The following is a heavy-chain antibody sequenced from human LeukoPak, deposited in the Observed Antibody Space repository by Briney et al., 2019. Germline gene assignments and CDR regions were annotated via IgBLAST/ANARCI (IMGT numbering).Heavy chain of an antibody. D-gene: IGHD2-15*01. J-gene: IGHJ6*03. CDR2: INPSGGST. V-gene: IGHV1-46*01. CDR3: ARTVSCSGGSCYYYYYMDV. Sequence: ASVKVSCKASGYTFTSYYMHWVRQAPGQGLEWMGIINPSGGSTSYAQKFQGRVTMTRDMSTSTVYMELSSLRSEDTAVYYCARTVSCSGGSCYYYYYMDVWGKGTTVTVSS. CDR1: GYTFTSYY.